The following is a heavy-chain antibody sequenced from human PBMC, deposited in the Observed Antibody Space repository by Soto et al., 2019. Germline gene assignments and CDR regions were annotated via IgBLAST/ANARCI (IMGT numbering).Heavy chain of an antibody. D-gene: IGHD6-19*01. J-gene: IGHJ6*02. CDR2: MNPNSGNT. Sequence: ASVKVSCKASGYTFTRYDINWVRQATGQGLEWMGWMNPNSGNTGYAQKFQGRVTMTRNTSISTAYMELSSLRSEDTAVYYCASRRSYSSGWYSAYYGMDVWGQGTTVTVSS. CDR3: ASRRSYSSGWYSAYYGMDV. CDR1: GYTFTRYD. V-gene: IGHV1-8*01.